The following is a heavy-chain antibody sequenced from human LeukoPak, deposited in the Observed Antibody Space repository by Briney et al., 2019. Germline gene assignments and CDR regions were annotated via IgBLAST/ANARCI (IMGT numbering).Heavy chain of an antibody. Sequence: PGGSLRLSCAASGFTFSSYEMNWVRQAPGKGLEWVSYISSSGDTIYYADSVKGRFTISRDNSKNTLYLQMNSLRAEDTAVYYCAKASAMIVVVSKHFDYWGQGTLVTVSS. CDR1: GFTFSSYE. CDR3: AKASAMIVVVSKHFDY. J-gene: IGHJ4*02. CDR2: ISSSGDTI. D-gene: IGHD3-22*01. V-gene: IGHV3-48*03.